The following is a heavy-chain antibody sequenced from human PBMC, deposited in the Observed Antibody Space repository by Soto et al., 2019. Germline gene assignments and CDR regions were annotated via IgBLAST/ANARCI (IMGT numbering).Heavy chain of an antibody. CDR3: ARDPEHRSSSLDY. CDR2: ISSSGSTI. J-gene: IGHJ4*02. CDR1: GFTFSSYA. Sequence: GGSLRLSCAASGFTFSSYAMNWVRQAPGKGPEWVSYISSSGSTIYYADSVKGRFTISRDNAKNSLYLQMNSLRAEDRAIYYCARDPEHRSSSLDYWGQGTLVTVSS. D-gene: IGHD6-6*01. V-gene: IGHV3-48*03.